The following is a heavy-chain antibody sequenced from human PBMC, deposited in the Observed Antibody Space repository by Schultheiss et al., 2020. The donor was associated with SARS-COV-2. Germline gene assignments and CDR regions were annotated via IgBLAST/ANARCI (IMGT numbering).Heavy chain of an antibody. CDR2: FDPDDGET. D-gene: IGHD5-12*01. V-gene: IGHV1-24*01. Sequence: ASVKVSCKVSGYTLTELSMHWVRQAPGKGLEWMGGFDPDDGETIYAQKFQGRVTMTEDTSTDTAYMELRSLRFDDTAVYYCARDHGDIVAKPKLEPDYWGQGTLVTVSS. CDR1: GYTLTELS. CDR3: ARDHGDIVAKPKLEPDY. J-gene: IGHJ4*02.